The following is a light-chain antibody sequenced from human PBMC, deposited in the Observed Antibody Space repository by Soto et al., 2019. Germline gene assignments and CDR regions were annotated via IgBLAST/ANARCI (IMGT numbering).Light chain of an antibody. J-gene: IGKJ4*01. Sequence: EIVMTQSPATLSVSPGETATLSCRAGQNINTYLAWYQQKPGQAPRLLVYGASTRATGIPARFSGSGSATEFTFTISSLQSEDFAVYYCQQYNDWPLTFGGGTKVEIK. V-gene: IGKV3-15*01. CDR2: GAS. CDR3: QQYNDWPLT. CDR1: QNINTY.